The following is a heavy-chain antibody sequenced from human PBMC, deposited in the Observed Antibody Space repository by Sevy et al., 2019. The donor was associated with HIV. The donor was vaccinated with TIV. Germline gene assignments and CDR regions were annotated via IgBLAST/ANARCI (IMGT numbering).Heavy chain of an antibody. CDR3: ARVGYCSSTSCYTPYYYYYGMDV. Sequence: ASVKVSCKASGYTFTSYYMHWVRQAPGQGLEWMGIINPSGGSTSYAQMFQARVTMTRDTSTSTVYMELSSLRSEDTAVYYCARVGYCSSTSCYTPYYYYYGMDVWGQGTTVTVSS. V-gene: IGHV1-46*01. CDR1: GYTFTSYY. D-gene: IGHD2-2*02. CDR2: INPSGGST. J-gene: IGHJ6*02.